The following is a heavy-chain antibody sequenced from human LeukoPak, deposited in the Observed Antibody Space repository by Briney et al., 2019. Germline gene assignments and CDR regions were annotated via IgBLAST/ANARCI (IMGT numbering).Heavy chain of an antibody. CDR1: GFTFSTYS. J-gene: IGHJ4*02. V-gene: IGHV3-23*01. D-gene: IGHD5-12*01. CDR2: IYGSGDTT. CDR3: AKDQRPYRGYEIDY. Sequence: PGGSLRLSCAASGFTFSTYSMSWVRQAPRKGLEWVSVIYGSGDTTNYADSVKGRFTISRDNSKNMLYLQMHGLRAEDTAVYYCAKDQRPYRGYEIDYWGQGTLVTVSS.